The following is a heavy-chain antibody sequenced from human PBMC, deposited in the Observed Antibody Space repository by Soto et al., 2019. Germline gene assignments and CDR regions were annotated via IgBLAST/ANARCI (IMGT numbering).Heavy chain of an antibody. J-gene: IGHJ6*03. CDR2: IWDDGSNK. CDR1: GFTFSNYG. D-gene: IGHD6-19*01. Sequence: GGSLRLSCAASGFTFSNYGMHWVRQAPGKGLEWVALIWDDGSNKNYADFVKGRFTISRDNSKNTLFLQMNSLRAEDTAVYYCAKKWYSSGRHNYFYYMDVWGKGTMVTVSS. V-gene: IGHV3-33*06. CDR3: AKKWYSSGRHNYFYYMDV.